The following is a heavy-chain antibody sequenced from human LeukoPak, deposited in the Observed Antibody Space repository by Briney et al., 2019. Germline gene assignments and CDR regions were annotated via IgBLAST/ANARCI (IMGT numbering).Heavy chain of an antibody. D-gene: IGHD2-8*01. CDR3: ARESCTNGVCYKKAFDI. CDR2: IYYSGST. V-gene: IGHV4-59*12. J-gene: IGHJ3*02. Sequence: SETLSLTRTVSGGSISSYYWSWIRQPPGKGLEWIGYIYYSGSTNYNPSLKSRVTISVDTSKNQFSLKLSSVTAADTAVYYCARESCTNGVCYKKAFDIWGQGTMVTVSS. CDR1: GGSISSYY.